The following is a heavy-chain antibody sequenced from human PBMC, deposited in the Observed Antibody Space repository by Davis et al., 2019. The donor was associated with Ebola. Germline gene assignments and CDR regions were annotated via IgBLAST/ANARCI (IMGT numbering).Heavy chain of an antibody. CDR1: WYNLSCFC. CDR2: IPHGDSDT. CDR3: ARRGYYDFWSGYSSGGMDV. J-gene: IGHJ6*02. V-gene: IGHV5-51*01. D-gene: IGHD3-3*01. Sequence: ESPEISCKSPWYNLSCFCNGLGREMPGKGLGLLGIIPHGDSDTRYSPSFHGQVTISAAKSISTAYLQWSSLKASDTAMYYCARRGYYDFWSGYSSGGMDVWGQGTTVTVSS.